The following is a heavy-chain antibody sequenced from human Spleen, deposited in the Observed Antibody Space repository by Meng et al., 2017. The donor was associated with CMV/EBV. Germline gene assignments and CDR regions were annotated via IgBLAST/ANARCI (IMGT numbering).Heavy chain of an antibody. V-gene: IGHV1-24*01. D-gene: IGHD2-21*02. CDR2: FDPEDGET. CDR1: GYNLIELS. CDR3: VTDDLCSGGDCSVGY. J-gene: IGHJ4*02. Sequence: ASVKVSCKVSGYNLIELSMQWVRQAPGKGLEWMGGFDPEDGETIYAQKFQGRVTMTEDTSTNTAYMELSNLISDDTAVYYYVTDDLCSGGDCSVGYWGQGTLVTVSS.